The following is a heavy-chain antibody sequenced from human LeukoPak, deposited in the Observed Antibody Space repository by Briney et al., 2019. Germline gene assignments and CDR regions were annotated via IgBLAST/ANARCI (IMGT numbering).Heavy chain of an antibody. V-gene: IGHV4-61*02. CDR2: INTIGNT. CDR3: ARGVGYSYGTL. J-gene: IGHJ4*02. D-gene: IGHD5-18*01. Sequence: SETLSLTCTVSGASISSGNYYWSWIRQPAGKELEWIGRINTIGNTNYNPSLKSRVTISIDTSNNQFSLKLSSVTAADTAVYYCARGVGYSYGTLWGQGTLVTVSS. CDR1: GASISSGNYY.